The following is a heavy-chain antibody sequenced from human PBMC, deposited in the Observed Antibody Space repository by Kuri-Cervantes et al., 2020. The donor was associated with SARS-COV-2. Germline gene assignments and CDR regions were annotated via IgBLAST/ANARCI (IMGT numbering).Heavy chain of an antibody. CDR2: ISSSSSTI. CDR3: ARVAGEGPNYYYYMDV. D-gene: IGHD2-8*01. J-gene: IGHJ6*03. CDR1: GFTFSSYS. V-gene: IGHV3-48*01. Sequence: GGSLRLSCAASGFTFSSYSMNWVRQAPGKGLEWVSYISSSSSTIYYADSVKGRFTISRDNAKNSLYLQMNSLRGEDTAVYYCARVAGEGPNYYYYMDVWGKGTTVTVSS.